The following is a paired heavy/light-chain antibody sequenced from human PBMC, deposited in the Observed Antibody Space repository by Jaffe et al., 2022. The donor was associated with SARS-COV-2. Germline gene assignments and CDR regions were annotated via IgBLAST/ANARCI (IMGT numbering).Heavy chain of an antibody. CDR2: INPSGGGT. CDR3: ARGGEPSVPGAGSNYFDY. CDR1: GYTLTIYY. V-gene: IGHV1-46*01. D-gene: IGHD6-13*01. Sequence: QVQLVQSGAEVKKPGASVKVSCKASGYTLTIYYMHWMRQAPGQGLEWVGVINPSGGGTSYAQKFQDRVTMTRDTSTSTVYMDLSGLRSEDTAVYYCARGGEPSVPGAGSNYFDYWGQGTLVTVSS. J-gene: IGHJ4*02.
Light chain of an antibody. V-gene: IGKV1-17*01. CDR3: LQHKSYPLT. CDR1: QVIRND. CDR2: AAS. Sequence: DIQMTQSPSSLSASVGDRVTITCRASQVIRNDLGWYQQKPGKAPKRLIYAASSLQTGVPSRFSGSGSGTEFTLTISSLQPEDFATYYCLQHKSYPLTFGGGTKVEIK. J-gene: IGKJ4*01.